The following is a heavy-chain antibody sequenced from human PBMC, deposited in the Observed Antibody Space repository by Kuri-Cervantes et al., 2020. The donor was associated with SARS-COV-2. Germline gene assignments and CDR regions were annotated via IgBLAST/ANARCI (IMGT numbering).Heavy chain of an antibody. V-gene: IGHV3-23*01. CDR3: AKDYYSSSSNYFGY. CDR2: ISGSGGST. J-gene: IGHJ4*02. Sequence: GGSLRLTCAASGFTFSSYAMSWVRQAPGKGLEWVSAISGSGGSTYYADSVKGRFTISRDNSKNTLYLQMNSLRAEDTAVYYCAKDYYSSSSNYFGYWGQGTLVTVSS. CDR1: GFTFSSYA. D-gene: IGHD6-6*01.